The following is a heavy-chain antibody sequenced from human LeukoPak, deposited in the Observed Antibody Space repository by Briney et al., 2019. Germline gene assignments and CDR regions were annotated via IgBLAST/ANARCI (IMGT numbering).Heavy chain of an antibody. V-gene: IGHV3-23*01. Sequence: LGGSLRLSCAASGFTFSTYAMSWVRQAPGKGLEWVSGISTSGGSTYYADSVKGRFTISRDNSKNTLYLQMNSLRAEDTAVYYCAKGTFGLDYWGQGTLVTVSS. CDR3: AKGTFGLDY. D-gene: IGHD3-3*02. CDR2: ISTSGGST. CDR1: GFTFSTYA. J-gene: IGHJ4*02.